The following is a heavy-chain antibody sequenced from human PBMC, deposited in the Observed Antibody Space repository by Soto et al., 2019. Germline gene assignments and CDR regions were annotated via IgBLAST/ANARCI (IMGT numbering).Heavy chain of an antibody. J-gene: IGHJ6*02. CDR2: INAGNGNT. D-gene: IGHD2-15*01. CDR3: ARPLKGAKPYCRGGSSYSWSSTEYYGMEV. Sequence: ASVKVSCKASGYTFTSYAMHWVRQTPGQRLEWMGWINAGNGNTKYSQKFQGRVTITRDTSASTAYMELSSLRSEDTAVYYCARPLKGAKPYCRGGSSYSWSSTEYYGMEVWGQGTTITVSS. CDR1: GYTFTSYA. V-gene: IGHV1-3*01.